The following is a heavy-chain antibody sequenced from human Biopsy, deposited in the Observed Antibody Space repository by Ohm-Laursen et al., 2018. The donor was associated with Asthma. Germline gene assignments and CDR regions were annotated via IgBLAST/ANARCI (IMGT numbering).Heavy chain of an antibody. J-gene: IGHJ4*02. CDR2: IYYSGST. V-gene: IGHV4-31*11. CDR1: GGSISSGGYY. Sequence: TLSLTCAVSGGSISSGGYYWSWIRQHPGKGLEWIGYIYYSGSTYYNPSLKSRVTISVDTSKNQFSLNLSSVTAADTAVYYCARWGSFSFDYWGQGTLVTVSS. D-gene: IGHD7-27*01. CDR3: ARWGSFSFDY.